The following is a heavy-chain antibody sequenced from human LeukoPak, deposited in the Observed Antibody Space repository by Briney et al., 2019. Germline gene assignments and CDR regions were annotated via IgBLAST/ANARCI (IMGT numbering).Heavy chain of an antibody. Sequence: PSETLSLTCTVSGVSISNYYWSWVRLPPGKGLEWIGYIYYSGSANYNPSLRSRVTISVDTSKNQFSLNLSSVTAADTAVYYCARHPTALVSYGFDPWGQGTLVTVSS. J-gene: IGHJ5*02. D-gene: IGHD5-18*01. CDR3: ARHPTALVSYGFDP. CDR1: GVSISNYY. V-gene: IGHV4-59*08. CDR2: IYYSGSA.